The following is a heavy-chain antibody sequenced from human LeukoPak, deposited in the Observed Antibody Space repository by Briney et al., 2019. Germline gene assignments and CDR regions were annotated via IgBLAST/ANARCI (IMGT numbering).Heavy chain of an antibody. CDR1: GYSISSGYY. D-gene: IGHD1-26*01. V-gene: IGHV4-38-2*02. CDR2: IYHSGST. Sequence: PSETLSLTCTVSGYSISSGYYWGWIRQPPGKGLEWIGSIYHSGSTYYNPSLKSRVTISVDTSKNQFSLKLSSVTAADTAVYFCARLRLSGGSFSVGWFDPWGQGIQVTVSS. CDR3: ARLRLSGGSFSVGWFDP. J-gene: IGHJ5*02.